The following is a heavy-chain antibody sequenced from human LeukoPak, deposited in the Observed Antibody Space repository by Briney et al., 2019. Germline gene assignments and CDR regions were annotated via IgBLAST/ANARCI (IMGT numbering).Heavy chain of an antibody. J-gene: IGHJ4*02. V-gene: IGHV1-2*02. CDR1: GYTFTGYY. D-gene: IGHD3-10*01. CDR2: INPNSGGT. Sequence: ASVKVSCKASGYTFTGYYMHWVRQAPGQGLEWMGWINPNSGGTNYAQKFQGRVTMTRDTSISTAYMELSRLRSDDTAVYYCATTHDSRELMQGDYWGQGTLVTVSS. CDR3: ATTHDSRELMQGDY.